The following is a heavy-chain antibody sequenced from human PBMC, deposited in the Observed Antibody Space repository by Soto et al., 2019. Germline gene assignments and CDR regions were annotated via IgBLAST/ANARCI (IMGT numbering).Heavy chain of an antibody. CDR1: GFTFSSYA. J-gene: IGHJ4*02. Sequence: ESVGGVVQPGRSLRLSCAASGFTFSSYAMHWVRQAPGKGLEWVAVISDDGTNKDYADSVKGRFTISRDKSKSTLDLQMDSLRPEDTAVYYCARDGSYYDVLTEHYFDVWSQGTLVSVSA. V-gene: IGHV3-30*04. D-gene: IGHD3-9*01. CDR3: ARDGSYYDVLTEHYFDV. CDR2: ISDDGTNK.